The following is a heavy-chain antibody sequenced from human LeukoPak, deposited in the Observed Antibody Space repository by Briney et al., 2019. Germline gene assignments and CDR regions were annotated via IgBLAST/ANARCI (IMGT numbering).Heavy chain of an antibody. V-gene: IGHV3-30*04. J-gene: IGHJ1*01. CDR2: ISYDGSYK. Sequence: GRALRLSCAASGFTFSSDAMRWVRQGPGKGLDWVAVISYDGSYKNYTDSVKGRFTISRDNSRNTVYLQMNSLRPEDTAVYYCARDGCSSTSCSEGFQYWGQGTLVPVSS. CDR3: ARDGCSSTSCSEGFQY. D-gene: IGHD2-2*01. CDR1: GFTFSSDA.